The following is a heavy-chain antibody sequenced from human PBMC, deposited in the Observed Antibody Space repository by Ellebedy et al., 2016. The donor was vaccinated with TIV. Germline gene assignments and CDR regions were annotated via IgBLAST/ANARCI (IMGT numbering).Heavy chain of an antibody. CDR1: GFTFSSYN. J-gene: IGHJ6*02. Sequence: GESLKISCAASGFTFSSYNMNWVRQAPGKGLEWVSYISSSSSTIYSADSVKGRFTISRDNAKNSLYLPMHSLRAEDTAVYYCARVRQSLHGYGMDVWGQGTTVTVSS. CDR3: ARVRQSLHGYGMDV. V-gene: IGHV3-48*01. D-gene: IGHD6-19*01. CDR2: ISSSSSTI.